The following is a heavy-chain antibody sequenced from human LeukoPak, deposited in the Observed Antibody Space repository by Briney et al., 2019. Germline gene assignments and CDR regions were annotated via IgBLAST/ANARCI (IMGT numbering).Heavy chain of an antibody. Sequence: PSETLSLTCAVYGGSFSGYYWSWIRQPPGKGLEWIGEINHSGSTNYNPSLKSRVTISVDTSKNQFSLKLSSVTAADTAVYYCARAGGLYCSSTSCHQQVLNLYNWFDPWGQGTLVTVSS. J-gene: IGHJ5*02. CDR2: INHSGST. V-gene: IGHV4-34*01. D-gene: IGHD2-2*01. CDR3: ARAGGLYCSSTSCHQQVLNLYNWFDP. CDR1: GGSFSGYY.